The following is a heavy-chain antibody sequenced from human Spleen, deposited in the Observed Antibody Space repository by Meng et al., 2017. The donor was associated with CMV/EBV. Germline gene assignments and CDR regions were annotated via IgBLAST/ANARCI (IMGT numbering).Heavy chain of an antibody. D-gene: IGHD6-19*01. J-gene: IGHJ4*02. CDR2: INSDGSTT. CDR1: GFTFSSYW. Sequence: LSCAASGFTFSSYWMHWVRQAAGKGPVWVSRINSDGSTTTYADSVKGRFTISRDNARNTLYLQMDGLRAEDTAVYYCARSHYSSAPDYWGRGALVTVSS. CDR3: ARSHYSSAPDY. V-gene: IGHV3-74*01.